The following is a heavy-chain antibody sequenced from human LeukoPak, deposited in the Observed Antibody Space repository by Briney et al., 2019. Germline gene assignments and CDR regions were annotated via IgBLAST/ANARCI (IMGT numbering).Heavy chain of an antibody. CDR1: VGTFSSYT. V-gene: IGHV1-69*08. D-gene: IGHD2-2*01. CDR2: IIPIFDTA. J-gene: IGHJ6*02. Sequence: ASVKVSCKASVGTFSSYTINWVRQAPGQGLEWMGRIIPIFDTAHYAQNFQGRVTITADKSTSAAYMELSSLRSEDTAIYYCASRYCTSTSCSLDVWGQGTTVTVSS. CDR3: ASRYCTSTSCSLDV.